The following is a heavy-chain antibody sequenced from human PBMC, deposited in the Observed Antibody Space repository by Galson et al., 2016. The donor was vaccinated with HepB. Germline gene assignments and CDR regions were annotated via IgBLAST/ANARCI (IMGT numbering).Heavy chain of an antibody. Sequence: SLRLSCATSGFTFTRYNMNWARQAPGKGLEWVSSISSGSSYIYYADSVKGRFTISRDNVKKSLYLQMNSLRPEDTAVYYCARVRGQQLLDAFDIWGQGTMVTVSS. CDR2: ISSGSSYI. D-gene: IGHD6-13*01. CDR3: ARVRGQQLLDAFDI. J-gene: IGHJ3*02. V-gene: IGHV3-21*01. CDR1: GFTFTRYN.